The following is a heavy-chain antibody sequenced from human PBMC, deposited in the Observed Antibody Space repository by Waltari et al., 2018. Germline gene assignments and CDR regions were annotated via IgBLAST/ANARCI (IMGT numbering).Heavy chain of an antibody. Sequence: QVQLQESGPGLVHPSGTLSLTCTVSGVSITSPFSWGWLRQAPGKGLEWIGSVYRTGATYSNPALKSRMDMSIDTSRNTFSLKLTSVTAADTADYYCATQSVLTSFGSAHPTWFDSWGQGTPVTVSS. CDR1: GVSITSPFS. D-gene: IGHD3-9*01. V-gene: IGHV4-38-2*02. CDR2: VYRTGAT. CDR3: ATQSVLTSFGSAHPTWFDS. J-gene: IGHJ5*01.